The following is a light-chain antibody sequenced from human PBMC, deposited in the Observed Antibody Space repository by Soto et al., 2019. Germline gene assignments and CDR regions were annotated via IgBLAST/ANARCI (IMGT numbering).Light chain of an antibody. CDR3: QQDGSSPCT. V-gene: IGKV3-20*01. CDR1: QSVSSSY. J-gene: IGKJ1*01. CDR2: GAS. Sequence: EIVLTQSPGTLSLSPGERATLSCRSSQSVSSSYLAWYQQKPGQAPRLLIYGASSRGTGIPDRFSGSGSGTDFPLTISRLEPEDVAVYYCQQDGSSPCTFGQGTKVEIK.